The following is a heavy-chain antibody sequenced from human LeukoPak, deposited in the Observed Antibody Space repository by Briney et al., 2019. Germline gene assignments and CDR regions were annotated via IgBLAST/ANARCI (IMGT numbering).Heavy chain of an antibody. D-gene: IGHD3-9*01. CDR1: GGSISSYY. CDR2: IYYSGST. CDR3: AREDYDILTGFSRGRTFDI. V-gene: IGHV4-59*01. Sequence: PSETLSLTCTVSGGSISSYYWSWIRQPPGKGLEWIGYIYYSGSTNYNPSLKSRVTISVDTSKNQFSLKLSSVTAADTAVYYCAREDYDILTGFSRGRTFDIWGQGTMVTVSS. J-gene: IGHJ3*02.